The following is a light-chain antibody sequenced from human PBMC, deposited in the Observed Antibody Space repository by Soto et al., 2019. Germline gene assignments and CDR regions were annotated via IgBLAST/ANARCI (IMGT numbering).Light chain of an antibody. CDR2: DAS. V-gene: IGKV1-5*01. CDR1: QSIRTW. CDR3: QQYVSYRT. Sequence: DIQKTQSPPTLSVPVGDRVTITCRASQSIRTWLAWYQQRPGKAPKLLIYDASKLERGVPSRFRGSGSGTEFTLTISSLQPDDFATYYCQQYVSYRTFGQGTKVDI. J-gene: IGKJ1*01.